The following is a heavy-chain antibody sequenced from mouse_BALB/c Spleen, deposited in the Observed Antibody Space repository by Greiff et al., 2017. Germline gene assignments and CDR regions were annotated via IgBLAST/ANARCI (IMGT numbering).Heavy chain of an antibody. CDR2: ISYSGST. Sequence: EVKLQESGPGLVKPSQSLSLTCTVTGYSITSDYAWNWIRQFPGNKLEWMGYISYSGSTSYNPSLKSRISITRDTSKNQFFLQLNSVTTEDTATYYCARDKGDWYFDVWGAGTTVTVSS. CDR3: ARDKGDWYFDV. J-gene: IGHJ1*01. CDR1: GYSITSDYA. V-gene: IGHV3-2*02.